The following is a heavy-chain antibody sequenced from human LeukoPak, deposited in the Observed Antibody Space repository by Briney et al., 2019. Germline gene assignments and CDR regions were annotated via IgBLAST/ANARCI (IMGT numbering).Heavy chain of an antibody. CDR3: ATLTFGGLIT. J-gene: IGHJ5*02. CDR2: MNPNSGNT. V-gene: IGHV1-8*01. D-gene: IGHD3-16*02. Sequence: ASVKVSCKASGYTFTNYDINWVRQATGQGLEYMGWMNPNSGNTGYAQKFQGRVTITRHTSINTAYMELSSLRSEDTAVYYCATLTFGGLITWGQGTLVTVSS. CDR1: GYTFTNYD.